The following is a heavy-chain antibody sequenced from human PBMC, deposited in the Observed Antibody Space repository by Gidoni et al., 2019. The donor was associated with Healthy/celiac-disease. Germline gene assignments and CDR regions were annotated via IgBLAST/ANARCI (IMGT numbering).Heavy chain of an antibody. Sequence: QLQLQESGPGLVKPSATLSLTCTVSGGSISSSSYYWGWIRQPPGKGLECIVSIYSSGSTYYHPSLKSRVTISVDSSKNQFSLKLSSVTAADTAVYYCARPIVGATKSRFGAFDIWGQGTMVTVAS. J-gene: IGHJ3*02. CDR1: GGSISSSSYY. CDR2: IYSSGST. V-gene: IGHV4-39*01. D-gene: IGHD1-26*01. CDR3: ARPIVGATKSRFGAFDI.